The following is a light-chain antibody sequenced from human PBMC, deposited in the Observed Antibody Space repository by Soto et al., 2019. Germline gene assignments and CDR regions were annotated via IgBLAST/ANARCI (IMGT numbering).Light chain of an antibody. Sequence: VLTQPPSASGTPGQRVTISCSGSSSNIGSNTVNWYQQLPGTAPKLLIYSNNQRPSGVPDRFSGSKSGTSASLAISGLQSEDEADYYCAAWDDSLYVFXTGTKVTVL. CDR2: SNN. CDR1: SSNIGSNT. V-gene: IGLV1-44*01. J-gene: IGLJ1*01. CDR3: AAWDDSLYV.